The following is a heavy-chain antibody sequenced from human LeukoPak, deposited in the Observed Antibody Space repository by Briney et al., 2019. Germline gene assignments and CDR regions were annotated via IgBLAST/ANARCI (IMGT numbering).Heavy chain of an antibody. CDR3: ARDLATVHGLGSYYYMDV. V-gene: IGHV4-39*07. CDR2: IFYSGST. D-gene: IGHD4-17*01. Sequence: SETLSLTCTVSGGSISTSNYYWGWIRQPPGKGLEWIGNIFYSGSTYYRPSLKSRVTISVDKSKNQFSLKLSSVTAADTAVYYCARDLATVHGLGSYYYMDVWGKGTTVTVSS. CDR1: GGSISTSNYY. J-gene: IGHJ6*03.